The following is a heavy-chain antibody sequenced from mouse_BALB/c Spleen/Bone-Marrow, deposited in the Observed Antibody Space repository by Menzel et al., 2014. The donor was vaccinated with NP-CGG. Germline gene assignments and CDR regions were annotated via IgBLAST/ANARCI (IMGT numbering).Heavy chain of an antibody. CDR3: AREGYGDHFDY. D-gene: IGHD1-2*01. CDR2: IYPGSGST. J-gene: IGHJ2*01. CDR1: GYTFTDYV. Sequence: VQLQQSGPELVKPGASVKMSCKASGYTFTDYVIRWVKQRTGQGLEWIGEIYPGSGSTYYNEKFKGKATLTADKSSNTAYMELSSLTSEDSAVYFCAREGYGDHFDYWGQGTTLTVSS. V-gene: IGHV1-81*01.